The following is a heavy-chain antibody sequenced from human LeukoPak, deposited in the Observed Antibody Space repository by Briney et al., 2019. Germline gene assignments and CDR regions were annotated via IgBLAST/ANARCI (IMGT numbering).Heavy chain of an antibody. J-gene: IGHJ6*03. D-gene: IGHD1-26*01. V-gene: IGHV3-7*01. CDR2: IKQDGSEK. CDR3: AREEWELLRYYYYYMDV. CDR1: GFTFSSYW. Sequence: GGSLRLSCAASGFTFSSYWMSWVRQAPGKGLEWVANIKQDGSEKYYVDSVKGRFTISRDNAKNSLYLQMNSLRAEDTAVYYCAREEWELLRYYYYYMDVWGKGTTVTVSS.